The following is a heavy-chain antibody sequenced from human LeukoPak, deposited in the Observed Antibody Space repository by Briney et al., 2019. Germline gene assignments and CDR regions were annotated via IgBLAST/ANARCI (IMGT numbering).Heavy chain of an antibody. CDR3: ARAIGFYSGSYSDY. Sequence: SQTLSLTCTVSGGSISSGGYYWSWIRQPAGKGLEWIGYIYYSGSTNYNPSLKSRVTISVDTSKNQFSLKLSSVTAADTAVYYCARAIGFYSGSYSDYWGQGTLVSVSS. D-gene: IGHD1-26*01. V-gene: IGHV4-61*10. CDR1: GGSISSGGYY. CDR2: IYYSGST. J-gene: IGHJ4*02.